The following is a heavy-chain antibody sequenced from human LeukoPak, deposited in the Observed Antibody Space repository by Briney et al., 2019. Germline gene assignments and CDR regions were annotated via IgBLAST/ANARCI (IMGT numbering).Heavy chain of an antibody. V-gene: IGHV3-48*03. CDR3: ASGIQLWDFDY. D-gene: IGHD5-18*01. CDR2: ISSSGSTI. CDR1: GFTFSSYE. J-gene: IGHJ4*02. Sequence: GGSLRLSCAASGFTFSSYEMNWVRQAPGKGLEWVSYISSSGSTIYYADSVKGRFTISRDNTKNSLYLQMNSLRAEDTAVYYCASGIQLWDFDYWGQGTPVTVSS.